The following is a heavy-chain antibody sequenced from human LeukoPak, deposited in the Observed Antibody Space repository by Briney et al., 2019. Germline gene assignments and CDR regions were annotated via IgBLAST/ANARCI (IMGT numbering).Heavy chain of an antibody. J-gene: IGHJ4*01. V-gene: IGHV3-74*01. CDR3: ARGYYGSGNS. CDR1: GFTFSNYW. D-gene: IGHD3-10*01. CDR2: ISGDGITT. Sequence: PGGSLRLSCAASGFTFSNYWMYWVRQAPGRGPLWVSRISGDGITTYYAGSVKGRFTISRDNAKNTLDLQMHSLRAEDSAVYYCARGYYGSGNSWGHGTLVTVSS.